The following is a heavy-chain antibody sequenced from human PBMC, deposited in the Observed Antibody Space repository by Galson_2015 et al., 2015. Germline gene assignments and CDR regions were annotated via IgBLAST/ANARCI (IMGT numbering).Heavy chain of an antibody. CDR2: VSSSGGST. Sequence: SLRLSCAASGFTFSSYRMNWVRQAPGKGLEWVSSVSSSGGSTYYADSVKGRFTISRDNSKNTLYLQMNSLRAEDTAVYYCAKDDVVRGIIALMDVWGQGTTVTVSS. D-gene: IGHD3-10*01. CDR3: AKDDVVRGIIALMDV. J-gene: IGHJ6*02. CDR1: GFTFSSYR. V-gene: IGHV3-23*01.